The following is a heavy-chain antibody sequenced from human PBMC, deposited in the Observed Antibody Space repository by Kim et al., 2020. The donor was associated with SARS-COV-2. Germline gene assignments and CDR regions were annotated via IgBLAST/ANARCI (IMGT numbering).Heavy chain of an antibody. J-gene: IGHJ6*02. Sequence: SVKVSCKASGGTFSSYAISWVRQAPGQGLEWMGGIIPIFGTANYAQKFQGRVTITADESTSTAYMELSSLRSEDTAVYYCAREIGLGRGYSYGYPTYYYGMDVWGQGTTVTVSS. D-gene: IGHD5-18*01. CDR1: GGTFSSYA. V-gene: IGHV1-69*13. CDR3: AREIGLGRGYSYGYPTYYYGMDV. CDR2: IIPIFGTA.